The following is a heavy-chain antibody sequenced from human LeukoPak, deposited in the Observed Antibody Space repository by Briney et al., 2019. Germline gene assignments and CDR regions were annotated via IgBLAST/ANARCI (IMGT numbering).Heavy chain of an antibody. D-gene: IGHD5-18*01. V-gene: IGHV3-9*01. Sequence: GGSLRLSCAASGFTFDDYAMHWVRQAPGKGLEWVSGISWNSGSIGYADSVKGRFSISRDNSKNTLYLQMNSLRTEDTAVYYCAKLADTSTIDYWGQGTLVTVSS. CDR3: AKLADTSTIDY. J-gene: IGHJ4*02. CDR1: GFTFDDYA. CDR2: ISWNSGSI.